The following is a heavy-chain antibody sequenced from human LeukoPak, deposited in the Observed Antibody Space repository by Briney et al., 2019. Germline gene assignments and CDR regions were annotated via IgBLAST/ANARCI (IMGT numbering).Heavy chain of an antibody. D-gene: IGHD1-26*01. J-gene: IGHJ4*02. CDR2: IVGSGGIT. CDR3: AKDGWSDIPDY. V-gene: IGHV3-23*01. CDR1: GFTFSSYA. Sequence: PGGSLRLSCAASGFTFSSYAMSWVRQTPGKGLEWVSGIVGSGGITYYADSVKGRFTISRDNSKKTLYLQMNSLRAEDTAVYYCAKDGWSDIPDYWGQGTLVTVSS.